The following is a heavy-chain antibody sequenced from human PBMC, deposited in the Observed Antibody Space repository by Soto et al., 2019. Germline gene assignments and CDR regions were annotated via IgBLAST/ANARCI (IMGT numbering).Heavy chain of an antibody. D-gene: IGHD3-9*01. J-gene: IGHJ4*02. CDR3: ARLNLSGYPYYSHY. CDR1: GGSFSRYY. Sequence: SETLSLTCAVYGGSFSRYYWSWIRQPPGKGLEWIGEINHSGSTNYNPSLKSRVTISVDTPKNQFSLKLSSVTASDTAVYYCARLNLSGYPYYSHYWCQGTLVTVSS. CDR2: INHSGST. V-gene: IGHV4-34*01.